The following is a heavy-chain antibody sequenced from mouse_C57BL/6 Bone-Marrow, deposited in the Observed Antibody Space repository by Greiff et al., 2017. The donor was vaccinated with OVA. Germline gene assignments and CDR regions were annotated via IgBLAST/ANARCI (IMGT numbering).Heavy chain of an antibody. J-gene: IGHJ4*01. D-gene: IGHD1-1*01. V-gene: IGHV7-1*01. Sequence: EVKVVESGGGLVQSGRSLRLSCATSGFTFSDFYMEWVRQAPGKGLEWIAASRNKANDYTTEYSASVKGRFIVCRDTSQSILYLQMNALRAEDTAIYYCARDLYGSSMDYWGQGTSVTVSS. CDR2: SRNKANDYTT. CDR1: GFTFSDFY. CDR3: ARDLYGSSMDY.